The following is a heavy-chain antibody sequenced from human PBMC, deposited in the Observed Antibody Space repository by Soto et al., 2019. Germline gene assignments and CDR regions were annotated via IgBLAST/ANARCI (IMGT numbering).Heavy chain of an antibody. V-gene: IGHV3-7*05. J-gene: IGHJ6*02. D-gene: IGHD3-22*01. CDR1: GFTFSSYW. CDR3: ARDHYYDSSGYYSNDYYYYGMDV. Sequence: GGSLRLSCAASGFTFSSYWMSWVRQAPGKGLEWVANIKQDGSEKYYVDSVKGRFTISRDNAKNSLYLQMNSLRAEDTAVYYCARDHYYDSSGYYSNDYYYYGMDVWGQGTTVTVSS. CDR2: IKQDGSEK.